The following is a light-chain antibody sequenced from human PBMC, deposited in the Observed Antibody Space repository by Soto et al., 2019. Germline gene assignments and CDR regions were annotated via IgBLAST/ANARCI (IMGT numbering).Light chain of an antibody. Sequence: EIVMTQSPATLSVSPGEGATLSCRASQSVSSNLAWYQQKPGQAPRLHIFAASTRATGIPARFSGSGSGTEFTLTISSLQSEDFAVYYCQQYDNWPLTFGGGTKVDIK. CDR1: QSVSSN. V-gene: IGKV3-15*01. CDR2: AAS. J-gene: IGKJ4*01. CDR3: QQYDNWPLT.